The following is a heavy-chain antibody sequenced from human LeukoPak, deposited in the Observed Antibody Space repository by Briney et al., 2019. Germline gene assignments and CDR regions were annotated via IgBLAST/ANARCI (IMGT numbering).Heavy chain of an antibody. CDR1: GGSISSGNYF. V-gene: IGHV4-30-4*01. CDR3: ARDSYYDILTGYYPYYYYGMDV. CDR2: IYYSGSA. J-gene: IGHJ6*02. Sequence: SETLSLTCTVSGGSISSGNYFWTWIRQPPGKGLEWIGYIYYSGSAYYNPSLMGRVSISIDTSKNQFSLKVNSVTAADTAVYYCARDSYYDILTGYYPYYYYGMDVWGHGTTVTVSS. D-gene: IGHD3-9*01.